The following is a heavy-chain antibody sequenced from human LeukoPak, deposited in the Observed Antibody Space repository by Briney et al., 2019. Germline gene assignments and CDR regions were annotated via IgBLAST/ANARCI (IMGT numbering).Heavy chain of an antibody. CDR3: AGYSSSWESFDY. CDR2: ISYDGSNK. V-gene: IGHV3-30*03. J-gene: IGHJ4*02. D-gene: IGHD6-13*01. CDR1: GFTFSSYG. Sequence: GGSLRLSCAASGFTFSSYGMPWVRQAPGKGLEWVAVISYDGSNKYYADSVKGRFTISRDNSKNTLYLQMNSLRAEDTAVYYCAGYSSSWESFDYWGQGTLVTASS.